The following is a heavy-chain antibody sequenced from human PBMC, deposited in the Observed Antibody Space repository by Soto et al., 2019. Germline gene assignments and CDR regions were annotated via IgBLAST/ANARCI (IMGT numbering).Heavy chain of an antibody. CDR1: GGSFSSYY. CDR2: INHSGST. CDR3: ARGTMVRLYGMDV. V-gene: IGHV4-34*01. D-gene: IGHD3-10*01. Sequence: PSETLSLTCAVYGGSFSSYYWSWIRQPPGKGLEWIGEINHSGSTNYNPSLKSRVTISVDTSKNQFSLKLSSVTAADTAVYYCARGTMVRLYGMDVWGQGTTVT. J-gene: IGHJ6*02.